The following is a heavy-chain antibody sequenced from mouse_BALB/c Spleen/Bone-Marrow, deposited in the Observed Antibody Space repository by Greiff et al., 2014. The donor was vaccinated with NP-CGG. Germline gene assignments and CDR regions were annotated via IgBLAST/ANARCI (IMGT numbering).Heavy chain of an antibody. J-gene: IGHJ4*01. D-gene: IGHD4-1*01. CDR3: ARKGLGLAMDY. CDR1: GYTFSSYW. CDR2: INPNTDYT. V-gene: IGHV1-7*01. Sequence: LQESGAELAKPGASVKMSCKASGYTFSSYWMHWVKQRPGQGLEWIGYINPNTDYTEYNQKFKDKATLTADKSSSTAYMQLSSLTSEDSAVYYCARKGLGLAMDYWGQGTSVTVSS.